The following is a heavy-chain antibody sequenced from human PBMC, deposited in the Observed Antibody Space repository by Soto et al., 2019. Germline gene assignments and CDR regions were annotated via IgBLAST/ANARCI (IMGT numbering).Heavy chain of an antibody. V-gene: IGHV5-51*03. J-gene: IGHJ3*02. CDR2: IYPGDSDT. CDR3: ARLGQNIVAGPVDAFDI. Sequence: EVQLVQSGAEVKKPGESLKISCKGSGYSFTSYWIDWVRQMPGKGLEWMGIIYPGDSDTRYSPSFQGQVTISADKSISTAYLQWSSLKASDTAMYYCARLGQNIVAGPVDAFDIRGQGTMVTVSS. CDR1: GYSFTSYW. D-gene: IGHD2-15*01.